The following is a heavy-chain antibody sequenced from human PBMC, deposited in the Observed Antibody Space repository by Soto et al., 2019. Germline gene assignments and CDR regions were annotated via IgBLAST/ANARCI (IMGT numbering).Heavy chain of an antibody. V-gene: IGHV3-7*01. D-gene: IGHD5-12*01. Sequence: EVQLVESGGGLVQPGGSLRLSCAASGFTFSSYWMSWVRQAPGKGLEWVANIKQDGSEKYYVDSVKGRFTISRDNAKNSLYLQMNSLRAEDTAVYYCARGRRRWLQFLDAFDIWGQGTMVTVSS. CDR1: GFTFSSYW. CDR3: ARGRRRWLQFLDAFDI. CDR2: IKQDGSEK. J-gene: IGHJ3*02.